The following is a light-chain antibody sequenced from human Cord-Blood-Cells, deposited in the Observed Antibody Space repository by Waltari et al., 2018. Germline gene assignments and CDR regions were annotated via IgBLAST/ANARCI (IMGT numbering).Light chain of an antibody. Sequence: SYELTQPPSVSVSPGQTASITCSGDKLGDKYACWYQQKPGQSPVLVIYQDSKRASGIPERLSGSNSGNTATLTISGTQAMDEADYYCQAWDSSTWVFGGGTKLTVL. J-gene: IGLJ3*02. CDR2: QDS. CDR1: KLGDKY. V-gene: IGLV3-1*01. CDR3: QAWDSSTWV.